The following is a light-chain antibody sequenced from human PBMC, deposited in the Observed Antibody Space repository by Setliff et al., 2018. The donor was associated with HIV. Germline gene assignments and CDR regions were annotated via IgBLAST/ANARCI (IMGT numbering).Light chain of an antibody. CDR1: SSDVGGYDY. CDR2: AVS. Sequence: QSVLTQPASVSGSPGQSITISCTGTSSDVGGYDYVSWYQQRPGKAPKVMIYAVSGRPSGVSNRFSGSKSGNTASLTISGLQAEDEADYYCSSYTSSNTYVFGTGT. J-gene: IGLJ1*01. CDR3: SSYTSSNTYV. V-gene: IGLV2-14*03.